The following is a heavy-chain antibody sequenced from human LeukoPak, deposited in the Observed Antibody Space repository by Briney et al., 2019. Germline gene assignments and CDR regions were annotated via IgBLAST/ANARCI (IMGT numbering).Heavy chain of an antibody. J-gene: IGHJ4*02. CDR3: ARDRCSSTSCFYDY. D-gene: IGHD2-2*01. CDR2: IKQDGSEQ. Sequence: PGGSLRLSCAASGFTVSGSWMSWIRQAPGKGLEWVANIKQDGSEQYYVDSVKGRFTISRDNAKNSLYLQMNSLRVEDTAVYYCARDRCSSTSCFYDYWGQGTLVTVSS. CDR1: GFTVSGSW. V-gene: IGHV3-7*01.